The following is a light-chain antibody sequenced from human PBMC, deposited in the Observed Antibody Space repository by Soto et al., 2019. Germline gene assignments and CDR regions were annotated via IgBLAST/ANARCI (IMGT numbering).Light chain of an antibody. CDR1: QTISNT. Sequence: DIPMTQSPSSLSASVGDRVTITCRASQTISNTLNWYQQRPGKAPNLLIYASSTLQSGVPPRFSGGGSGTEFTLTISSLQPEDFATYYCQQTYSTPITFGQGTRLEMK. J-gene: IGKJ5*01. CDR2: ASS. V-gene: IGKV1-39*01. CDR3: QQTYSTPIT.